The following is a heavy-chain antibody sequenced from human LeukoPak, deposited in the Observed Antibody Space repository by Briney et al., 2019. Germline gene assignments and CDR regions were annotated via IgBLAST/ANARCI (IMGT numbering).Heavy chain of an antibody. CDR2: MNPNSGNT. V-gene: IGHV1-8*01. D-gene: IGHD6-13*01. Sequence: ASVKVSCKASGYTFSSYDFNWVRQATGQGLEWMGWMNPNSGNTGYAQKFQGRVTMTRNTSISTAYMELSSLRSEDTAVYYCARILDSRWYDGYYFDYWGQGTLVTVSS. J-gene: IGHJ4*02. CDR1: GYTFSSYD. CDR3: ARILDSRWYDGYYFDY.